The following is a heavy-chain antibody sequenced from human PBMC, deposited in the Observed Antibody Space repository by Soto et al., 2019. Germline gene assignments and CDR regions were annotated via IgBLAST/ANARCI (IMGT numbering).Heavy chain of an antibody. V-gene: IGHV4-4*02. Sequence: SETLSLTCAVSGVSISSGNWWTWVRQTPQRGLEYIGEIFHDGTANYYPSFERRVAISVDTSKNQFSLKLTPVTAADTAIYSCARLMYDTRLNYMYFDFWGQGALVTVSS. CDR2: IFHDGTA. CDR1: GVSISSGNW. CDR3: ARLMYDTRLNYMYFDF. J-gene: IGHJ4*02. D-gene: IGHD2-8*01.